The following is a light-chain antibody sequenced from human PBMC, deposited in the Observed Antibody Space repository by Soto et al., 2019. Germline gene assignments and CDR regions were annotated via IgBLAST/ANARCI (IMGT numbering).Light chain of an antibody. Sequence: EIVLTQSPGTLSLSPGERATLSCRASQSVSSSYLAWYQQKPGQAPRLLIYGASSRATSIPARFSGSGSGTEFTLTISSLQSEDFAVYYCQQYNNWPQTFGQGTKVEIK. V-gene: IGKV3-15*01. CDR3: QQYNNWPQT. CDR1: QSVSSSY. J-gene: IGKJ1*01. CDR2: GAS.